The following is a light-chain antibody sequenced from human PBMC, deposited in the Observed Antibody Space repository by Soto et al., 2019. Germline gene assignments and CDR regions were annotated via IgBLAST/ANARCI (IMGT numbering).Light chain of an antibody. CDR2: GAS. J-gene: IGKJ2*01. CDR1: QSVNSNY. CDR3: HQYSNSPYT. V-gene: IGKV3-20*01. Sequence: ELVLTQSPGTLSLSPGERATLSCRASQSVNSNYLAWYQQRPGQAPRLLIYGASSRATGIPDRFSGSGSGTDFTLTTSRLDPEVFAVYYCHQYSNSPYTFGQGTKLDIK.